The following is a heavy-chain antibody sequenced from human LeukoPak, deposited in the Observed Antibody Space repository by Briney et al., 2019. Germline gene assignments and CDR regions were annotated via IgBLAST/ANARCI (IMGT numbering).Heavy chain of an antibody. V-gene: IGHV3-23*01. CDR1: GFTFSSYE. J-gene: IGHJ4*02. CDR2: ISSSGGST. Sequence: PGGSLRLSCAASGFTFSSYEMNWVRQAPGKGLEWVSSISSSGGSTLYSDSVKGRFTVSRDTSKNTLYLQMDSLRGEDTAVYYCAKFQYLYSYGCLDDWGQGTLVTVSS. D-gene: IGHD5-18*01. CDR3: AKFQYLYSYGCLDD.